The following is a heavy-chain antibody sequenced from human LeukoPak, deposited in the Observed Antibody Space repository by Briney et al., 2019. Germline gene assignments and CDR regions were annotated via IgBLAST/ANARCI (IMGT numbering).Heavy chain of an antibody. CDR3: AKRYHGSGTFDY. D-gene: IGHD3-10*01. CDR1: GFTFSSYA. V-gene: IGHV3-23*01. Sequence: PGGSLRLSCAASGFTFSSYAMSWVRQAPGKGLEWVSAISGSGGSTYYADSVKGRITISRDNSKNTLYLQMNSLRAEDTAVYYCAKRYHGSGTFDYWGQGTLVTVSS. J-gene: IGHJ4*02. CDR2: ISGSGGST.